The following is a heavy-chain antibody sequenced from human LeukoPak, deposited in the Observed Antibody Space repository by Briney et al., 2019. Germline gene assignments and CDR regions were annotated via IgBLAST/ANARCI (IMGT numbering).Heavy chain of an antibody. CDR3: ASRPRQSTVDY. Sequence: SETLSLTCAVSGYSISSGYYWGWIRQPPGKGLEWIGSIYHSGSTYYNPSLKSRVTISVDTSKNQFSLKLSSVTAADTAVYYCASRPRQSTVDYGGQGPLAPVSS. CDR1: GYSISSGYY. V-gene: IGHV4-38-2*01. J-gene: IGHJ4*02. CDR2: IYHSGST. D-gene: IGHD5-24*01.